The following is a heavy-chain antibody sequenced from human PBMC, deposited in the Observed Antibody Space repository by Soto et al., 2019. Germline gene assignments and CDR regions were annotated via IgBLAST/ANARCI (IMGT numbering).Heavy chain of an antibody. CDR3: AQRLRVYGLGRERANYFEP. J-gene: IGHJ5*02. D-gene: IGHD3-10*01. Sequence: QITLKESGPTLVRPTQTLTLTCTFSGFSLSTTGVGVGWIRQPPGKALEWLALIYWDDDKRYSPSLKSRLTITKDTSTNEVILTKTNLDPVDTATYYCAQRLRVYGLGRERANYFEPWGQGTLVTVSS. V-gene: IGHV2-5*02. CDR1: GFSLSTTGVG. CDR2: IYWDDDK.